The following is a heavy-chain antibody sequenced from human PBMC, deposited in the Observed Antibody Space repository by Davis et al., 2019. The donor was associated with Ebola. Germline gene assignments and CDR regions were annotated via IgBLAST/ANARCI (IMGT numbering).Heavy chain of an antibody. V-gene: IGHV1-8*02. Sequence: ASVKVSCKASGYTFTSYDLSWVRQATGQGLEWMGWIAPNSGYTGSAQKFQGRVTMTRNTSIITAYMELSGLTSEDTALYFCARGQIGYSGRFRFDPWGQGTLVTVSS. CDR3: ARGQIGYSGRFRFDP. J-gene: IGHJ5*02. CDR2: IAPNSGYT. CDR1: GYTFTSYD. D-gene: IGHD5-12*01.